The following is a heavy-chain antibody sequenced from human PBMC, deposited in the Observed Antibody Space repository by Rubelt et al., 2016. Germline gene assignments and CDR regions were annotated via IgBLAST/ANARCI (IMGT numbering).Heavy chain of an antibody. Sequence: QVQLQQWGAGLLKPSETLSLTCAVYGGSFSGYYWSWIRQPPGKGLEWIGEINHSGSNNYNPSLKSRVTISLDTSKNQFSLKLSSVTAADTVVYYCARLPSVGYSYGLRVWYFDLWGRGTLVTVSS. CDR1: GGSFSGYY. V-gene: IGHV4-34*01. CDR3: ARLPSVGYSYGLRVWYFDL. CDR2: INHSGSN. J-gene: IGHJ2*01. D-gene: IGHD5-18*01.